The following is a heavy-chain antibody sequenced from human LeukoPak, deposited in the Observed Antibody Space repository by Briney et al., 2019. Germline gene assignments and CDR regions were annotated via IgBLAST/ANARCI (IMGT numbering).Heavy chain of an antibody. J-gene: IGHJ3*02. CDR3: ARLRYFDWLHKGAFDI. V-gene: IGHV4-34*01. CDR1: GVSFSGYY. CDR2: INHSGST. Sequence: SETLSLTCAVYGVSFSGYYLSWIRQPPGKGLEWIGEINHSGSTNYNPSLKSRVTISVDTSTNQFSLTLSSVTAADTAVYYCARLRYFDWLHKGAFDIWGQGTMVTVSS. D-gene: IGHD3-9*01.